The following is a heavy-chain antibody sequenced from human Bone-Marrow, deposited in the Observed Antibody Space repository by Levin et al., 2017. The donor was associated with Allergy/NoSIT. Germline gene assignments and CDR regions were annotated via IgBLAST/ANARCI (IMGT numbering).Heavy chain of an antibody. CDR1: GFTFSNAW. D-gene: IGHD6-13*01. CDR2: IKSKTDGGTT. J-gene: IGHJ5*02. V-gene: IGHV3-15*07. CDR3: TTNPGYSSSWYIWFDP. Sequence: GGSLRLSCAASGFTFSNAWMNWVRQAPGKGLEWVGRIKSKTDGGTTDYAAPVKGRFTISRDDSKNTLYLQMNSLKTEDTAVYYCTTNPGYSSSWYIWFDPWGQGTLVTVSS.